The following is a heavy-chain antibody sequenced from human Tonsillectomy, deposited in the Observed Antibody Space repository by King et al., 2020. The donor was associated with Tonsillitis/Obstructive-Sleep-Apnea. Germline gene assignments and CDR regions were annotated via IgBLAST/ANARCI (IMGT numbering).Heavy chain of an antibody. J-gene: IGHJ4*02. CDR1: GYTFTSYG. CDR2: ISAYDGDT. CDR3: ARDSLGGDFDY. V-gene: IGHV1-18*01. Sequence: QLVQSGAEVKKPWASVKVSCKASGYTFTSYGISGGRQAPGQGLEWMGWISAYDGDTKNAQKLQGRVTMTTDTSTSTAYMEMRSLRSDDTAVYYCARDSLGGDFDYWGQGTLVTVSS. D-gene: IGHD1-26*01.